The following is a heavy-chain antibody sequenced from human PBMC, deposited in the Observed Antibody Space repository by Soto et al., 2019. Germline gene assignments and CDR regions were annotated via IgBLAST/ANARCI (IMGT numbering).Heavy chain of an antibody. V-gene: IGHV3-30*18. CDR1: GFTFSSYG. J-gene: IGHJ4*02. Sequence: PGGSLRLSCAASGFTFSSYGMHWVRQAPGKGLEWVAVISYDGSNKYYADSVKGRFTISRDNSKNTLYLQMNSLRAEDTAVYYCANGLLRFGELLWDYFDYWGQGTLVTVSS. CDR2: ISYDGSNK. D-gene: IGHD3-10*01. CDR3: ANGLLRFGELLWDYFDY.